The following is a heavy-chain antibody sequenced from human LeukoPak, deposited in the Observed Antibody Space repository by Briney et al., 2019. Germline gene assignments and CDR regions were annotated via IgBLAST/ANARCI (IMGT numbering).Heavy chain of an antibody. J-gene: IGHJ4*02. Sequence: PSETLSLTCTVSGGSISSSSYYWGWIRQPPGKGLEWIGEINHSGSTNYNPSLKSRVTISVDTSKNQFSLKLSSVTAADTAVYYCARARFRIPPYYGPPFDYWGQGTLVTVSS. D-gene: IGHD3-10*01. V-gene: IGHV4-39*07. CDR2: INHSGST. CDR3: ARARFRIPPYYGPPFDY. CDR1: GGSISSSSYY.